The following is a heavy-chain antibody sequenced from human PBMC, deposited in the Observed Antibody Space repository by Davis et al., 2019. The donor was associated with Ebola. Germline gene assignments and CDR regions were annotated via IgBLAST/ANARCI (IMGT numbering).Heavy chain of an antibody. CDR1: GFIVSSTY. J-gene: IGHJ3*02. V-gene: IGHV3-66*01. CDR2: INSGCGT. D-gene: IGHD3-3*01. CDR3: ERDRSGSSADVFET. Sequence: PGGSLRLSCATSGFIVSSTYMSWVRQTPGKGLEWVSLINSGCGTKYADSVKGRFIISRDNSKNTMYLQMNNLRAEDTAVYYCERDRSGSSADVFETWGQGTMVTVSS.